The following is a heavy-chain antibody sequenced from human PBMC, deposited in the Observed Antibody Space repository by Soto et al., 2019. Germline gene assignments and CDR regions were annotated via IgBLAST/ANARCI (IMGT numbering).Heavy chain of an antibody. Sequence: GSLRLSCAASGFTFSDYYMSWIRQAPGKGLEWVSYISSSGSTIYYADSVKGRFTISRDNAKNSLYLQMNSLRAEDTAVYYCARGWTTVTPVNYYYYYGMDVWGQGTTVTVSS. D-gene: IGHD4-4*01. V-gene: IGHV3-11*01. J-gene: IGHJ6*02. CDR1: GFTFSDYY. CDR2: ISSSGSTI. CDR3: ARGWTTVTPVNYYYYYGMDV.